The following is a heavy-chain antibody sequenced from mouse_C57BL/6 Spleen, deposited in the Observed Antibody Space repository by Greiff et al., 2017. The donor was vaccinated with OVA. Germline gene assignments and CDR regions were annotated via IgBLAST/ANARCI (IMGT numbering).Heavy chain of an antibody. J-gene: IGHJ2*01. V-gene: IGHV1-4*01. CDR3: ARGGNYDYFDY. CDR1: SYTFTSYT. D-gene: IGHD2-1*01. Sequence: QVQLQQSGAELARPGASVKMSCKASSYTFTSYTMHWVKQRPGQGLEWIGYINPSSGYTKYNQKFKDKATLTADKSSSTAYMQLSSLTSEDSAVYYCARGGNYDYFDYWGQGTTLTVSS. CDR2: INPSSGYT.